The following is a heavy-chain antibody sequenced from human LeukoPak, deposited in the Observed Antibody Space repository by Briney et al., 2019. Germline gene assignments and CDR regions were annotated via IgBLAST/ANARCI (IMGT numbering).Heavy chain of an antibody. CDR3: ARYSSSWYGGYYFDY. D-gene: IGHD6-13*01. CDR1: GYSFTSYW. J-gene: IGHJ4*02. CDR2: IYPGDSDT. V-gene: IGHV5-51*01. Sequence: GESLKISCKGSGYSFTSYWIGWVRQMPGKGLEWMGIIYPGDSDTRYSPSFQGQVTISADKSISTAYLQWSSLKASDTAMYYCARYSSSWYGGYYFDYWGQGTLVTVSS.